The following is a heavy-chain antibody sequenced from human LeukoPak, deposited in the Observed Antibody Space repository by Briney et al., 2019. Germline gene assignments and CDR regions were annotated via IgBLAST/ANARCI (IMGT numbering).Heavy chain of an antibody. CDR2: IYWDDDN. V-gene: IGHV2-5*02. J-gene: IGHJ4*02. Sequence: SGPSLVKPTQTLTLTCSFSGFPLSTSGVAVGWIRQPPGKALEWLALIYWDDDNRYSPSLKSRLTITKDTSKNEVVLTMTSMDPVDTATYYCAHRASYEFDYWGQGTLVTVSS. CDR3: AHRASYEFDY. CDR1: GFPLSTSGVA. D-gene: IGHD5-12*01.